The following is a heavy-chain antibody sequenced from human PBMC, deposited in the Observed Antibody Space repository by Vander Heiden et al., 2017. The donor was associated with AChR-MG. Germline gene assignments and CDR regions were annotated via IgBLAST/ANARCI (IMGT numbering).Heavy chain of an antibody. D-gene: IGHD6-19*01. CDR2: IKQDGSEK. Sequence: EVQLVESGGGLVQPGGSLRLSCAASGFTFSSYWMSWVRQAPGKGREWVANIKQDGSEKYYVDSVKGRFTISRDNAKNSLYLQMNSLRAEDTAVYYCARDLRRDSSGPPFDYWGQGTLVTVSS. J-gene: IGHJ4*02. CDR1: GFTFSSYW. CDR3: ARDLRRDSSGPPFDY. V-gene: IGHV3-7*01.